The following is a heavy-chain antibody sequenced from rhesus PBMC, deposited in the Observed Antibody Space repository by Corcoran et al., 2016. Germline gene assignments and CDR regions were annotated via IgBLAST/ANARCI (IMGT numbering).Heavy chain of an antibody. D-gene: IGHD4-29*01. V-gene: IGHV4-169*02. CDR3: ARDLRGVYGSSRFDY. CDR2: SYGSGGST. CDR1: GGSISSSY. Sequence: QLQLQESGPGLVKPSETLSVTCAVSGGSISSSYWTRIRQAPGKGLEWVGYSYGSGGSTNYNPSLKSRVTLSVDTSTTQLSRKLSSVTTADTAVYYCARDLRGVYGSSRFDYWGQGVLVTVSS. J-gene: IGHJ4*01.